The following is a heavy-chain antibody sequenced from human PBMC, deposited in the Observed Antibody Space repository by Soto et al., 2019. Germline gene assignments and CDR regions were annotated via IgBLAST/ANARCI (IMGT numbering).Heavy chain of an antibody. Sequence: GGSLRLSCSAFGFTFSIYAMHWVRQAPGKGLKYVSSISTNGGSTDYADSVKGRFTISRDNSKNTVYLQISSLIVEDSAVYYCVKGEYYYDSSGYYPFDYWGQGT. CDR2: ISTNGGST. CDR3: VKGEYYYDSSGYYPFDY. CDR1: GFTFSIYA. V-gene: IGHV3-64D*08. D-gene: IGHD3-22*01. J-gene: IGHJ4*02.